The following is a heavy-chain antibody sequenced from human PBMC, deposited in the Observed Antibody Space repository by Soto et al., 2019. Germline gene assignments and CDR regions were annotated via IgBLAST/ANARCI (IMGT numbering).Heavy chain of an antibody. CDR1: GFTFSAFG. CDR3: AKAKEYNLFDY. J-gene: IGHJ4*02. Sequence: LRLSCAVSGFTFSAFGMHWVRQAPGKGPEWVAIISYDGILKYYADSVKGRFTISRDTSKGARYLQMNSLRAEDTAVYYCAKAKEYNLFDYWGQGTLVTVSS. CDR2: ISYDGILK. D-gene: IGHD1-20*01. V-gene: IGHV3-30*18.